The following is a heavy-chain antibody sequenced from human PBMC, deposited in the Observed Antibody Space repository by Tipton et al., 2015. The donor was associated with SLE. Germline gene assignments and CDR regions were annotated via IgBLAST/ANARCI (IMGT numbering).Heavy chain of an antibody. V-gene: IGHV1-18*01. CDR1: GHTFGRYG. Sequence: QVQLVQSGAEVKKPGASVKVSCKASGHTFGRYGVTWVRQAPGQGLEWMGMFSDEKFQGRLTMTWDTSSSTAYMELSSLRSEDTAVFYCARELTTMTTGWFDLWGQGTLVTVSS. D-gene: IGHD4-17*01. CDR2: F. J-gene: IGHJ5*02. CDR3: ARELTTMTTGWFDL.